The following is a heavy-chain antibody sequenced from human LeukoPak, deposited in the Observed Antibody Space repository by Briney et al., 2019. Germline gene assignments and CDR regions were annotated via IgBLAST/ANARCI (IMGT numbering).Heavy chain of an antibody. CDR2: IYHSGST. D-gene: IGHD6-19*01. V-gene: IGHV4-38-2*02. J-gene: IGHJ6*03. Sequence: SETLSLTCTVSGYSISSGYYWGWIRQPPGKGLEWIGSIYHSGSTYYNPSLKSRVTISVDTSKNQFSLKLSSVTAADTAVYYCARVVAGNYYYYYMDVWGKGTTVTVSS. CDR3: ARVVAGNYYYYYMDV. CDR1: GYSISSGYY.